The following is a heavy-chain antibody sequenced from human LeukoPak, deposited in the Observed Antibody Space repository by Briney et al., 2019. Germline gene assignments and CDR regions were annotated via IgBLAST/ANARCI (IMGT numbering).Heavy chain of an antibody. CDR1: GYIFTGYY. D-gene: IGHD1-26*01. V-gene: IGHV1-2*06. Sequence: ASVKVSCKASGYIFTGYYLHWMRQAPGQGLEWMGRINPNSGGTNYAQKFQGRVTMTRDTSISTAYMELSRLRSDDTAVYYCARSIVGAANFDYWGQGTLVTVSS. CDR3: ARSIVGAANFDY. CDR2: INPNSGGT. J-gene: IGHJ4*02.